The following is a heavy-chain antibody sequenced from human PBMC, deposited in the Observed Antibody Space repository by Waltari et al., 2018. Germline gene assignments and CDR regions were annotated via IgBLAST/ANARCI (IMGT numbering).Heavy chain of an antibody. CDR3: VRGGGSLWD. CDR2: INHSGST. J-gene: IGHJ4*02. V-gene: IGHV4-34*01. Sequence: QVQLQQWGAGLLKPSETLSLTCAVSGGSFSGYYWGWVRQPPGKGLEWIGEINHSGSTNYNPSRKSRVTISLETPKNQFSLTLSSVNAADTAVYYCVRGGGSLWDWGQGTLVTVSS. CDR1: GGSFSGYY. D-gene: IGHD3-16*01.